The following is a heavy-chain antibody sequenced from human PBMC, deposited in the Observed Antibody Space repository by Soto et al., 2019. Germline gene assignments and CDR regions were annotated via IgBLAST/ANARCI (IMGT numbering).Heavy chain of an antibody. D-gene: IGHD3-3*01. Sequence: QVQLVQSGAEVKKPGSSVKVSCKSSGGGFNSYSISWVRQAPGQGLEWMGVIIPIFGTPTYAQKFQGRVTITADKSTSTAYMEVSRLTSEDTAVYYCARGGPLIIPATPNWFDPWGQVTLGTVSS. CDR2: IIPIFGTP. CDR1: GGGFNSYS. V-gene: IGHV1-69*06. J-gene: IGHJ5*02. CDR3: ARGGPLIIPATPNWFDP.